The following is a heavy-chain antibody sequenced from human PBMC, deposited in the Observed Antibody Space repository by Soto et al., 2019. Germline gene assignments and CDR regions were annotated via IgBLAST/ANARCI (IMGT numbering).Heavy chain of an antibody. J-gene: IGHJ4*02. CDR3: ASKSQYCSGGSCYAY. CDR1: GGTFGRFS. Sequence: SVKVSCKTSGGTFGRFSISWVRQAPGQGIEWMGGTIPILSVTNYAQKFQDRVTIIVDETTRTAYMQLSSLRSDDTAIYYCASKSQYCSGGSCYAYWGQGTLVTVSS. D-gene: IGHD2-15*01. V-gene: IGHV1-69*13. CDR2: TIPILSVT.